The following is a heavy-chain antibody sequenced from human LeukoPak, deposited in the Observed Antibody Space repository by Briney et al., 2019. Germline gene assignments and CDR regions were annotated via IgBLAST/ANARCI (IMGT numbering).Heavy chain of an antibody. CDR2: IYYSGST. D-gene: IGHD5/OR15-5a*01. V-gene: IGHV4-31*01. Sequence: PSGTLSLTCTVSGGSMSRGGYYWGWIRPHPGRGLEWVGYIYYSGSTYYNPSLKSNVTISVDTSKNQFSVKVSSVSSADTAEYYCARFGCLAADYWGQGTLVTVS. CDR1: GGSMSRGGYY. CDR3: ARFGCLAADY. J-gene: IGHJ4*02.